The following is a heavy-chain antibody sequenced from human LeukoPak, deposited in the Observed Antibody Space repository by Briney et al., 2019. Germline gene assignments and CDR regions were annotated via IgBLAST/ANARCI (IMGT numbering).Heavy chain of an antibody. CDR2: ISNDGSRK. CDR1: GFSFSSYT. D-gene: IGHD3-3*01. CDR3: ARDRAWNYFDY. J-gene: IGHJ4*02. V-gene: IGHV3-30*03. Sequence: GGSLRLSCAASGFSFSSYTMNWVRQAPGKGLEGVAIISNDGSRKYYAHSVEGRFTISRDNSKNTLYLQMDSLRAEDTAVYYCARDRAWNYFDYWGQGTLVTVSS.